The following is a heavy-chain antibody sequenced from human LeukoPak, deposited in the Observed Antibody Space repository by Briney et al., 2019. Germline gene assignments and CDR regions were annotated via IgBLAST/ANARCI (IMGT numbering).Heavy chain of an antibody. CDR3: ARMGVPYYYDSSGYSYFDY. Sequence: GASVKVSCKASGYTFTSYGISWVRQAPGQGLEWMGWTSPYNGNTNYAQKLQGRVTMTTDTSTSTAYMELRSLRSDDTAVYYCARMGVPYYYDSSGYSYFDYWGQGTLVTVSS. CDR2: TSPYNGNT. V-gene: IGHV1-18*01. J-gene: IGHJ4*02. D-gene: IGHD3-22*01. CDR1: GYTFTSYG.